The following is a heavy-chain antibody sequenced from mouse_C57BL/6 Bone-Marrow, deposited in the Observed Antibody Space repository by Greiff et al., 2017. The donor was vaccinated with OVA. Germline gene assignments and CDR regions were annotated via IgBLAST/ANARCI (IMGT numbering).Heavy chain of an antibody. CDR2: ISDGGSYT. CDR3: ARGDHAAWFAY. J-gene: IGHJ3*01. D-gene: IGHD3-3*01. CDR1: GFTFSSYA. V-gene: IGHV5-4*01. Sequence: EVQLVESGGGLVKPGGTLKLSCAASGFTFSSYAMSWVRQTPEKRLEWVATISDGGSYTYYPDNVKGRFTISRDNAKNNLYLQMSHLKSEDTAMYYCARGDHAAWFAYWGQGTLVTVSA.